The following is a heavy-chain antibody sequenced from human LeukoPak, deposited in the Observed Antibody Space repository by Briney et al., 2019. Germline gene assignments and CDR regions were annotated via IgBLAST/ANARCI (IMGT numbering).Heavy chain of an antibody. Sequence: VASVKVSCKASGGTFSSYAISWVRQAPGQGLEWMGRIIPIFGTANYAQKFQGRVTITTDESTSTAYMELSSLRSEDTAVYYCGRDLYCGGDCCAWFDYWGQGTLVTVSS. CDR1: GGTFSSYA. J-gene: IGHJ4*02. CDR2: IIPIFGTA. D-gene: IGHD2-21*02. V-gene: IGHV1-69*05. CDR3: GRDLYCGGDCCAWFDY.